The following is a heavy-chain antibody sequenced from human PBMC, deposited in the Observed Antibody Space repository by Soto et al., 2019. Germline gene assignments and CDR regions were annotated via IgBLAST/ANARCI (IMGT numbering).Heavy chain of an antibody. D-gene: IGHD2-21*02. J-gene: IGHJ6*02. CDR2: IPQDGVDG. CDR1: GFTFSMYS. V-gene: IGHV3-7*03. Sequence: GGSLRLSCEVSGFTFSMYSMSWVRQSLGKGLEWVAKIPQDGVDGHYADSVKGRFTISRDNGKNSLYLQLNNLRAEDTAVYYCARDHLILPAHDFFYGSDVWGRGATVTVSS. CDR3: ARDHLILPAHDFFYGSDV.